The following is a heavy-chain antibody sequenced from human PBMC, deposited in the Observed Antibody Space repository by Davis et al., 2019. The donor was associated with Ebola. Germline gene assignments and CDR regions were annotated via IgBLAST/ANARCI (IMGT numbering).Heavy chain of an antibody. V-gene: IGHV3-30*18. Sequence: GGSLRLSCAASGFTFSSYGMHWVRQAPGKGLEWVAVISYDGSNKYYADSVKGRFTISRDNSKNTLYLQMNSLRAEDTAVYYCAKVEQWVWWGQGTLVTVSS. CDR2: ISYDGSNK. CDR1: GFTFSSYG. J-gene: IGHJ4*02. CDR3: AKVEQWVW. D-gene: IGHD6-19*01.